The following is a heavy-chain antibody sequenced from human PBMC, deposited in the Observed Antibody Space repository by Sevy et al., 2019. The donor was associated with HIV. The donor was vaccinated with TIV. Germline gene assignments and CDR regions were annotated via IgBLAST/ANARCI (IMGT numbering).Heavy chain of an antibody. CDR2: ISSSSSTI. D-gene: IGHD2-2*02. CDR1: GFTFSSYS. V-gene: IGHV3-48*01. J-gene: IGHJ6*02. CDR3: ASDVYCSSTSCYNVLYYYYYGMDV. Sequence: GGSLRLSCAASGFTFSSYSMNWVRQAPGKGLEWVSYISSSSSTIYYADSVKGRFTITRDNAKNALYLQMNSLRAEDTAVYYCASDVYCSSTSCYNVLYYYYYGMDVWGQGTMVTVSS.